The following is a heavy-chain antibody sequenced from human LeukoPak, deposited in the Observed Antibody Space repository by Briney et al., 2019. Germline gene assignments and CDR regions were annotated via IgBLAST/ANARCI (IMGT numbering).Heavy chain of an antibody. J-gene: IGHJ4*02. CDR3: ARDRRGLSSGLGLLDY. CDR2: IYSGGST. CDR1: GFTVSSSD. Sequence: GGSLRLSCAASGFTVSSSDMSWVRQAPGKGLECISVIYSGGSTDYADSVKGRLTISRDNSKNTLYLQMNSLRAEDTAVYYCARDRRGLSSGLGLLDYWGQGTLVTVSS. V-gene: IGHV3-53*01. D-gene: IGHD6-19*01.